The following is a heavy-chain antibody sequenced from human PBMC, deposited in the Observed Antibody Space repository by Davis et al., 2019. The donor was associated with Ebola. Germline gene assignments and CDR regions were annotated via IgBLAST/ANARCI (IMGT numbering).Heavy chain of an antibody. CDR1: GFTFTTYS. CDR3: ARDRPLDFFFGDYYGMDV. CDR2: ISSDSDYM. Sequence: GESLKISCVASGFTFTTYSMSWVRQAPGKALEWVSSISSDSDYMYYADSAKGRFTISRDNAKNSLFLQMDSLRAEDRAGYYCARDRPLDFFFGDYYGMDVWGQGTTVTVS. J-gene: IGHJ6*02. D-gene: IGHD3-16*01. V-gene: IGHV3-21*01.